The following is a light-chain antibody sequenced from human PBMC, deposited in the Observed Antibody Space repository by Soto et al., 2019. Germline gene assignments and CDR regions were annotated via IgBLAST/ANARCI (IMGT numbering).Light chain of an antibody. J-gene: IGKJ4*01. CDR3: QQSSNWPPLT. CDR2: GAS. V-gene: IGKV3-11*01. Sequence: IVLTQSPATLSLSPGERATLSCRASQSVSNYLAWYQQKPGQAPRLLIYGASNRATGIPDRFSGSGSGTDFTLTISSLEPEDFAVYYCQQSSNWPPLTFGGGTKVEIK. CDR1: QSVSNY.